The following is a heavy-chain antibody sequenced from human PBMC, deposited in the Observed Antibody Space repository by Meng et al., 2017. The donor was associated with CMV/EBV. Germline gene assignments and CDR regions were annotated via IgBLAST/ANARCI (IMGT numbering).Heavy chain of an antibody. D-gene: IGHD3-22*01. CDR3: AREIYYYDSSGYYWANGMDV. V-gene: IGHV1-69*05. J-gene: IGHJ6*02. Sequence: SVQVSCKASGGTFSSYAISWLRQAPGQGLEWMGGIIPIFGTAKYAQKCQGRVTITTDESTSTAYMELSSLRSEDTAVYYCAREIYYYDSSGYYWANGMDVWGQGTTVTVSS. CDR2: IIPIFGTA. CDR1: GGTFSSYA.